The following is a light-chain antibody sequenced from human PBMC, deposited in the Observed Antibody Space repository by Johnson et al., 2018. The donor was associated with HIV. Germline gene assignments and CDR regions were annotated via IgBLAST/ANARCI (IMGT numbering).Light chain of an antibody. V-gene: IGLV1-51*01. CDR3: GTWDFSLSARV. CDR1: SSNIGNNY. CDR2: DNN. Sequence: QSVLTQPPSVSAAPGQKVTISCSGSSSNIGNNYESWFQQLPGTAPKLLIYDNNKRPSGIPDRFSGSKSGTSATLGITGLQTGDEADYYCGTWDFSLSARVFGTGTKVTVL. J-gene: IGLJ1*01.